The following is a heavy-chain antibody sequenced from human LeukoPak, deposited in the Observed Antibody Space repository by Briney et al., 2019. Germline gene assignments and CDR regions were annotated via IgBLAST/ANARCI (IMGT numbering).Heavy chain of an antibody. CDR2: IWYDGSNK. J-gene: IGHJ4*02. D-gene: IGHD3-16*02. CDR3: AKLDVISGLDS. Sequence: GGSLRLSCAASGFTFSTYAMHWVRQAPGKGLEGVAVIWYDGSNKNYVDSVKGRFTISRDNAKNSLYLQMNSLRAEDTAVYYCAKLDVISGLDSWGQGTLVTVSS. CDR1: GFTFSTYA. V-gene: IGHV3-33*03.